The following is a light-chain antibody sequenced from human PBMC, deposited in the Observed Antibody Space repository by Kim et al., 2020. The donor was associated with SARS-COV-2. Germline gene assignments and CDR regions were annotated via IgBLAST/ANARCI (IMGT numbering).Light chain of an antibody. CDR3: CSYAGSYGVV. CDR2: DVT. Sequence: GQSVTTSCTGTSSDVGGYNYVSWYQQHPGKAPKLMIYDVTKRPSGVPDRFSGSKSGNTASLTISGLQAEDEADYYCCSYAGSYGVVFGGGTQLTVL. CDR1: SSDVGGYNY. J-gene: IGLJ2*01. V-gene: IGLV2-11*01.